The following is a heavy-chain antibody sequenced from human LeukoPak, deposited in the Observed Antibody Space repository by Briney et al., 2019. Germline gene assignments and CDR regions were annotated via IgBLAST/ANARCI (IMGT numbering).Heavy chain of an antibody. D-gene: IGHD6-19*01. CDR1: GFTFSIYG. CDR2: IRYDGSNK. J-gene: IGHJ4*02. Sequence: GGSLRLSCAASGFTFSIYGMHWVRQAPGKGLEWVAFIRYDGSNKYYADSVKGRFTISRDNSKNTLYLQMNSLRAEDTAVYYCADGYSSGWYFDYWGQGTLVTVSS. CDR3: ADGYSSGWYFDY. V-gene: IGHV3-30*02.